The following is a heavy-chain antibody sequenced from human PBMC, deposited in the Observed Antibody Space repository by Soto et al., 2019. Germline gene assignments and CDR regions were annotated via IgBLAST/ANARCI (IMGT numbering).Heavy chain of an antibody. CDR1: GGSFSPNY. D-gene: IGHD2-21*01. CDR3: AGLGAYYQSLDP. Sequence: QVQLQESGPGLVKPSETLSLSCTVSGGSFSPNYWSWIRQPPGKGLEWVAYIYYGGTTSYNPSLRSRASTPRVTTRSECALRLPSGTAVGTAAHDVAGLGAYYQSLDPWGPGTLVTVPS. CDR2: IYYGGTT. V-gene: IGHV4-59*12. J-gene: IGHJ5*02.